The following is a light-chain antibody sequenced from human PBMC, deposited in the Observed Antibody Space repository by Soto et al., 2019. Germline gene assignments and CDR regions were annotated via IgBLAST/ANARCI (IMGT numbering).Light chain of an antibody. J-gene: IGLJ1*01. CDR3: SSYAGSSTYV. CDR1: NTDVGGYDY. V-gene: IGLV2-8*01. Sequence: QSVLTQPASVSGSPGQSITISCTGTNTDVGGYDYVSWYQQHPGKAPKLMIYEVSKRPSGVPDRFSGSKSGNTASLTVSGLQAEDEADYYCSSYAGSSTYVFGTGTKVTV. CDR2: EVS.